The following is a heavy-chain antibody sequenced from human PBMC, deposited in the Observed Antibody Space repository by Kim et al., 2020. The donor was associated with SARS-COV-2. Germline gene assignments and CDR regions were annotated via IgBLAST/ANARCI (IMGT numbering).Heavy chain of an antibody. CDR3: AGTVAGTLTDDY. D-gene: IGHD6-19*01. J-gene: IGHJ4*02. CDR2: IIPIFGTA. V-gene: IGHV1-69*13. CDR1: GGTFSSYA. Sequence: SVKVSCKASGGTFSSYAISWVRQAPGQGLEWMGGIIPIFGTANYAQKFQGRVTITADESTSTAYMELSSLRSEDTAVYYCAGTVAGTLTDDYWGQGTMVTVSS.